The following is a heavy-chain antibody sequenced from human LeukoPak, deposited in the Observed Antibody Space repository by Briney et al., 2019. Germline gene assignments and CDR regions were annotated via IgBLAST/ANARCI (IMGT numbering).Heavy chain of an antibody. CDR2: IYHSGST. CDR1: GYSISSGYY. D-gene: IGHD3-10*01. CDR3: ARPPITMVRGVIDYCYGMDV. Sequence: SETLSLTCTVSGYSISSGYYWGWIRQPPGKGLEWIGSIYHSGSTYYNPSLKSRVTISVDTSKNQFSLKLSSVTAADTAVYYCARPPITMVRGVIDYCYGMDVWGQGTTVTVSS. V-gene: IGHV4-38-2*02. J-gene: IGHJ6*02.